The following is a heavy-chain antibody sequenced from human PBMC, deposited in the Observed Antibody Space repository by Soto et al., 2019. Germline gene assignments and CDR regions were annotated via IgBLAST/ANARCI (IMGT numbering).Heavy chain of an antibody. CDR1: GGSISSYY. CDR2: IYYSGST. D-gene: IGHD3-3*01. CDR3: ARVPRSYDFWSGYYTNWFDP. Sequence: PSETLSLTCTVSGGSISSYYWSWIRQPPGKGLEWIGYIYYSGSTNYNPSLKSRVTISVDTSKNQFSLKLSSVTAADTAVYYCARVPRSYDFWSGYYTNWFDPWGQGTLVTVSS. V-gene: IGHV4-59*01. J-gene: IGHJ5*02.